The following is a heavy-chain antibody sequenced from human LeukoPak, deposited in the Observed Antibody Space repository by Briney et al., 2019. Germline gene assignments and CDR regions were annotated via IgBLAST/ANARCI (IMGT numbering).Heavy chain of an antibody. J-gene: IGHJ4*02. V-gene: IGHV3-23*01. D-gene: IGHD3-10*01. CDR1: GFSFSNYA. CDR3: ATGPMGRGVSYSFDY. CDR2: FGSGGST. Sequence: GGPLRLSCAGSGFSFSNYAMSWVRQAPGKGLEWVSVFGSGGSTYYSDSVKGRFTISRDNSKNTLYLQMNSLRAEDTAVYYCATGPMGRGVSYSFDYWGQGTLVTVSS.